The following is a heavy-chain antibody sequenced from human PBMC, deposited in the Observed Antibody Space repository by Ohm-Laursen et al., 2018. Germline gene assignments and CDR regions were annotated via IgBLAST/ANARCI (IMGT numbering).Heavy chain of an antibody. Sequence: SDTLSLTCLVSDAAFRRDYWTWTRQFPGREMEWIGYIHYDGRTVYNPSLRSRLTMSIDTSKKQFSLRLTSATAADTAIYYCARLPDHSGWPFDYWGQGTLVTVSS. CDR2: IHYDGRT. CDR1: DAAFRRDY. J-gene: IGHJ4*02. V-gene: IGHV4-59*07. D-gene: IGHD6-19*01. CDR3: ARLPDHSGWPFDY.